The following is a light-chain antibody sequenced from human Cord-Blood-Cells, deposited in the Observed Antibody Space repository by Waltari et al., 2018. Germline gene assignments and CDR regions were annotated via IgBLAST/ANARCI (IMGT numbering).Light chain of an antibody. CDR3: QQYNSYST. J-gene: IGKJ1*01. V-gene: IGKV1-5*03. CDR1: QSISSW. CDR2: KAS. Sequence: DIQMTQSPSTLSPSVGDIVTITCRASQSISSWLAWYQQKPGKAPKLLIYKASSLESGVPSRFSGSGSGTEFTLTSSSLQPDDFATYYCQQYNSYSTFGQGTKVEIK.